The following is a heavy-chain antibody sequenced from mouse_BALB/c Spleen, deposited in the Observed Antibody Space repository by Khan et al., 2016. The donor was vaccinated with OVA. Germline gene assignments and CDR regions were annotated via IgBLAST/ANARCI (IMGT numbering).Heavy chain of an antibody. D-gene: IGHD1-2*01. V-gene: IGHV3-1*02. J-gene: IGHJ2*01. CDR2: ISYSGST. CDR1: GYSITSGYS. Sequence: EVQLQESGPDLVKPSQSLYLTCTVTGYSITSGYSWNWIQKFPGNLLEWMSYISYSGSTNYNPSLHSRISITRDTSTNQFFLQFNSVTTEDTATYYVDRTARIKYWGQGTTLTVSS. CDR3: DRTARIKY.